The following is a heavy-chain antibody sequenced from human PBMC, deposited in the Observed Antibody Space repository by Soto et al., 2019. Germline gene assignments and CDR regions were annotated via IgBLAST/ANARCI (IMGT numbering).Heavy chain of an antibody. V-gene: IGHV1-69*01. CDR1: GGTFSSYP. CDR3: ARPRTTGTTKGYDY. Sequence: QVQLVQSGAEVKKPGSSGRVSCKASGGTFSSYPISWVRQAPGQGLEWMGVIIPIFGTANSAQKFQGRVTISADESTSTAYMELSSLRSEDTAVYYCARPRTTGTTKGYDYWGQGTLVTVSS. D-gene: IGHD1-1*01. CDR2: IIPIFGTA. J-gene: IGHJ4*02.